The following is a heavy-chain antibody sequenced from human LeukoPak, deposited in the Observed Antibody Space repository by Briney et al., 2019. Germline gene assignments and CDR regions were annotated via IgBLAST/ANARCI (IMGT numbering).Heavy chain of an antibody. CDR1: GYTFTAYY. Sequence: GASVKVSCKASGYTFTAYYMHWVRQAPGQGLEWMGWINPNSGGTNYAQKFQGRVTMTRDTSISTAYMELNRLKFDDTAVYYCARAFEVTPVTTLVYSGQGNLVTVSP. CDR3: ARAFEVTPVTTLVY. D-gene: IGHD4-17*01. V-gene: IGHV1-2*02. CDR2: INPNSGGT. J-gene: IGHJ4*02.